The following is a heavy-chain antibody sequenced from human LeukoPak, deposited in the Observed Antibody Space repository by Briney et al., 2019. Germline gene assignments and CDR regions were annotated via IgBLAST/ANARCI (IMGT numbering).Heavy chain of an antibody. Sequence: ASVKVSCKASGYIFSNYGISWARQAPGQGLEWMGWISDHNGNPNYAQKFEGRVTMTTDTSTSTAYMELTSLTSDDTAVYYRARDSVLGAPYTDYWGQGTLVTVSS. CDR1: GYIFSNYG. V-gene: IGHV1-18*01. J-gene: IGHJ4*02. D-gene: IGHD3-3*02. CDR3: ARDSVLGAPYTDY. CDR2: ISDHNGNP.